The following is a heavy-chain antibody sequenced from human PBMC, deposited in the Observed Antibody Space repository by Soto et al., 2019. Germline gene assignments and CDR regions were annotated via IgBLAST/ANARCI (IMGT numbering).Heavy chain of an antibody. J-gene: IGHJ5*02. CDR1: GGTFSSYA. CDR2: IIPIFGTA. V-gene: IGHV1-69*13. Sequence: GASVKVSCKASGGTFSSYAISWVRQAPGQGLEWMGGIIPIFGTANYAQKFQGRVTITADESTSTAYMELSSLRSEDTAVYYCARAEYDSSGYYSNNWFDPWGQGTLVTVYS. D-gene: IGHD3-22*01. CDR3: ARAEYDSSGYYSNNWFDP.